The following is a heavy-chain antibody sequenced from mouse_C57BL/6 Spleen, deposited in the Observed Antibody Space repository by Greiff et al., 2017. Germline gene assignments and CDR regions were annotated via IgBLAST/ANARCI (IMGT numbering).Heavy chain of an antibody. CDR2: ISSGSSTI. Sequence: EVMLVESGGGLVKPGGSLKLSCAASGFTFSDYGMHWVRQAPEKGLEWVAYISSGSSTIYYADTVKGRFTISRDNDKNTLFLQMTSLRSEDTAMYYCARPTGNYGSSSWFAYWGQGTLVTVSA. J-gene: IGHJ3*01. CDR1: GFTFSDYG. D-gene: IGHD1-1*01. CDR3: ARPTGNYGSSSWFAY. V-gene: IGHV5-17*01.